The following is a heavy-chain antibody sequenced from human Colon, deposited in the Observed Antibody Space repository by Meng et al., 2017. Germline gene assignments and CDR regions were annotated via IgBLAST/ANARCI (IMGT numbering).Heavy chain of an antibody. CDR3: ARGPLDY. V-gene: IGHV4-61*01. CDR2: IYYTGST. J-gene: IGHJ4*02. Sequence: QVQLQESGPGLVMPSDTLSLTCTVSGGSVSSGSYYWSWIRQPPGKGLEWIGYIYYTGSTNYNPSLKSRVTISVDTSKNQFSLKLSSVTAADTAVYYCARGPLDYWGQGTLVTVSS. CDR1: GGSVSSGSYY.